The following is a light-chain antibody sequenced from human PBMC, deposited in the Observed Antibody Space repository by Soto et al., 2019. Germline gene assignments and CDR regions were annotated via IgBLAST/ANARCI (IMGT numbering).Light chain of an antibody. CDR3: QQYNNWLSRT. V-gene: IGKV3-15*01. CDR2: GAS. Sequence: EIVMTQSPATLSVSPGERATLSCRASQSVSSNLAWYQQKPGQAPRLLIYGASTRATGIPARFSGSGSGTEFTRTISSLQSEDFAVYYCQQYNNWLSRTFGQGTKLEIQ. J-gene: IGKJ2*01. CDR1: QSVSSN.